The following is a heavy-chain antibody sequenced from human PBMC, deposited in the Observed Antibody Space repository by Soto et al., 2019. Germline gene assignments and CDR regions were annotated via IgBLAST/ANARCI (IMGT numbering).Heavy chain of an antibody. CDR1: GFTFSDYY. CDR3: ARQSDGDYVPGAFDI. J-gene: IGHJ3*02. Sequence: QVQLVESGGGLVKPGGSLRLSCAASGFTFSDYYMSWIRQAPGKGLEWVSYISSSSSYTNYAASVKGRFTISRDNAKNSLYLQMTSLRAEDTAVYYCARQSDGDYVPGAFDIWGQGTMVTVSS. CDR2: ISSSSSYT. D-gene: IGHD4-17*01. V-gene: IGHV3-11*06.